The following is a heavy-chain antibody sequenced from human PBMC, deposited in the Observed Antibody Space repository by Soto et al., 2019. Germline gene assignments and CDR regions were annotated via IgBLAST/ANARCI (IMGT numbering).Heavy chain of an antibody. Sequence: LRLSCEASGFLFSTYVMSWVRQVPGKGLEWVSGISGSAGSTYYADSVKGRFTISRDNSKNTLYLQMNSLRVEDTAVYYCAKAPAYYYGSGTSHFDYWGQGTLVTVSS. CDR2: ISGSAGST. CDR1: GFLFSTYV. J-gene: IGHJ4*02. CDR3: AKAPAYYYGSGTSHFDY. V-gene: IGHV3-23*01. D-gene: IGHD3-10*01.